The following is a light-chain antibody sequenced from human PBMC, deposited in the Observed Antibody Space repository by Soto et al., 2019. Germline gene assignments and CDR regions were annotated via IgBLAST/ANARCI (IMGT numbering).Light chain of an antibody. CDR1: QSVSSN. Sequence: EIVMTQSPATLSVSPGERSTLSCRASQSVSSNLAWYQQKPGQAPRLLIYGAYTRATGISGRLSGSGSGTEVNLTITSMQSEDCAVYYGQQYNESPITCGQGIRREIK. J-gene: IGKJ5*01. CDR2: GAY. V-gene: IGKV3-15*01. CDR3: QQYNESPIT.